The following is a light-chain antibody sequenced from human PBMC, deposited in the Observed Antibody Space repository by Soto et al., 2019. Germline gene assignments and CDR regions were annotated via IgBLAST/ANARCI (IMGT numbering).Light chain of an antibody. J-gene: IGLJ2*01. CDR2: GNS. CDR3: QSYDSSLRDVV. Sequence: QSVLTQPPSGSGAPGQRVTISCTGSSSNIGAGYDVHWYQQLPGTAPRLLIYGNSNRPSGVPDRFSGSKSGTSASLAITGLQAEDEADYYCQSYDSSLRDVVFGGGTKVTVL. CDR1: SSNIGAGYD. V-gene: IGLV1-40*01.